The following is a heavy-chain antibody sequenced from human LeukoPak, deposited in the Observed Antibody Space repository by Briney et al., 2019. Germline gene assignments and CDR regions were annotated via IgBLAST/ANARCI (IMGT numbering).Heavy chain of an antibody. CDR3: GTLLSNGPFDY. Sequence: ASVKVSCKASGYTFTGYYMHWVRQAPGQGLEWMGWIYPNSGATKYAQKFQGRVTMTRDTSISTADMELSGLRSDDTAVYYCGTLLSNGPFDYWGQGSLVTVSS. J-gene: IGHJ4*02. CDR2: IYPNSGAT. V-gene: IGHV1-2*02. CDR1: GYTFTGYY.